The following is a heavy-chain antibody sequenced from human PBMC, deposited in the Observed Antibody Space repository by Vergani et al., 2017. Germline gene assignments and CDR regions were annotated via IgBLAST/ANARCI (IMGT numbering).Heavy chain of an antibody. CDR2: ISSSSSTI. D-gene: IGHD6-19*01. J-gene: IGHJ4*02. CDR3: AKGVRYRSSGWYGQAVDY. V-gene: IGHV3-48*02. Sequence: EVQLVESGGGLVQPGGSLRLSCAASGFTFSSYSMNWVRQAPGKGLEWVSYISSSSSTIYYADSVKGRFTISRDNAKNSLYLQMNSLRDEDTAVYYCAKGVRYRSSGWYGQAVDYWGQGTLVTVSS. CDR1: GFTFSSYS.